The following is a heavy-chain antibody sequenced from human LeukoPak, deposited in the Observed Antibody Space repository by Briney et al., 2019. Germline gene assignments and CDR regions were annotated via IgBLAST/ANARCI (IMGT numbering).Heavy chain of an antibody. D-gene: IGHD5-12*01. Sequence: ASVKVSCKASGYTFTSYDINWVRHATGQGLEWMGWMNPNSGNTGYAQKFQGRVTMTRNTSISTAYMELSSLRSEDTAVYYCARGGGGGYDDSGYYYYGMDVWGQGTTVTVSS. CDR3: ARGGGGGYDDSGYYYYGMDV. CDR1: GYTFTSYD. V-gene: IGHV1-8*01. CDR2: MNPNSGNT. J-gene: IGHJ6*02.